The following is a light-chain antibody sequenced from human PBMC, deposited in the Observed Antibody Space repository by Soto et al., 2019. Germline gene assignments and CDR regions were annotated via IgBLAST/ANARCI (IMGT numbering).Light chain of an antibody. Sequence: DIQMTQSPSVMSASVGDRVTITCRASQGISNYLVWFQQKPGKVPKHLIYAASSLESGVPSRFSGSGSGTEFTLTISSLQPEDFATYFCLQHDNFPRTFGQGTKVDIK. J-gene: IGKJ1*01. CDR3: LQHDNFPRT. CDR1: QGISNY. CDR2: AAS. V-gene: IGKV1-17*03.